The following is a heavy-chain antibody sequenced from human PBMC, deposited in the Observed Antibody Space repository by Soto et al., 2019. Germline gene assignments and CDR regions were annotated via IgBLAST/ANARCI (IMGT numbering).Heavy chain of an antibody. D-gene: IGHD3-22*01. CDR1: GGSISSYY. CDR2: IYYSGST. V-gene: IGHV4-59*01. J-gene: IGHJ4*02. CDR3: ARGGRDSSGYYYDMLDY. Sequence: SETLSLTCTVSGGSISSYYWSWIRQPPGKGLEWIGYIYYSGSTNYNPSLKSRVTISVDTSKNQFSLKLSSVTAADTAVYYCARGGRDSSGYYYDMLDYWGQGTLVTVSS.